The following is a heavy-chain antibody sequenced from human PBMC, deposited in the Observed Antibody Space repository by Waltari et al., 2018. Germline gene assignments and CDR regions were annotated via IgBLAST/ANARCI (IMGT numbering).Heavy chain of an antibody. Sequence: QLQLQESGPGLVKPSETLSLTCTVSGGSISSSSYYWGWIRQPPGKGLEWIGSIYYSGSTYYNPSLKSRVTISVDTSKNQFSLKLSSVTAADTAVYYCARYPSPSSGWYVFDYWGQGTLVTVSS. J-gene: IGHJ4*02. CDR1: GGSISSSSYY. CDR3: ARYPSPSSGWYVFDY. D-gene: IGHD6-19*01. CDR2: IYYSGST. V-gene: IGHV4-39*01.